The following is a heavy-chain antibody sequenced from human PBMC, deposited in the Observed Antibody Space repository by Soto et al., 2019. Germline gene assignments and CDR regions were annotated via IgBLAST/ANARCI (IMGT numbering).Heavy chain of an antibody. J-gene: IGHJ5*02. D-gene: IGHD2-15*01. CDR3: ARASRRGSPSWWFDP. V-gene: IGHV4-34*01. CDR1: GGSFSGYY. Sequence: SETLSLTCSVYGGSFSGYYWSWIRQPPGKGLEWIGEINHSGSTNYNPSLKSRVTISVDTSKNQFSLKLSSVTAADTAVYYCARASRRGSPSWWFDPWGKGTLVTVSS. CDR2: INHSGST.